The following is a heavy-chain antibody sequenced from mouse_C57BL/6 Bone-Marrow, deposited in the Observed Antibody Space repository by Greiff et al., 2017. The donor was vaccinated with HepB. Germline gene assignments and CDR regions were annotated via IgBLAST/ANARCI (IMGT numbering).Heavy chain of an antibody. D-gene: IGHD2-2*01. V-gene: IGHV5-17*01. CDR1: GFTFSDYG. CDR3: ARSGMVTTRGRDYFDY. J-gene: IGHJ2*01. CDR2: ISSGSSTI. Sequence: EVKLMESGGGLVKPGGSLKLSCAASGFTFSDYGMHWVRQAPEKGLEWVAYISSGSSTIYYADTVKGRFTISRDNAKNTLFLQMTSLRSEDTAMYYCARSGMVTTRGRDYFDYWGQGTTLTVSS.